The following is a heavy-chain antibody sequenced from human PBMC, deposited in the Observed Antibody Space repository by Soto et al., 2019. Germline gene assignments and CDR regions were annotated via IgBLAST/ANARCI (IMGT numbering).Heavy chain of an antibody. CDR3: ARDPGYGRGLSFDP. V-gene: IGHV3-66*01. CDR1: GFSVSDNY. Sequence: EVQLVESGGGLVQPGGSLRLSCAASGFSVSDNYMSWVRQAPGKGLEWISVIYSSGDTYYADSVKGRLTISRDNSRNTLYFQINDLRVEDTAIYYCARDPGYGRGLSFDPWGQGIPVTVSS. CDR2: IYSSGDT. D-gene: IGHD3-16*01. J-gene: IGHJ5*02.